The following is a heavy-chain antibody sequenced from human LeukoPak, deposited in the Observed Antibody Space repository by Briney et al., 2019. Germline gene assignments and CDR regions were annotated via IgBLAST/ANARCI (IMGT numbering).Heavy chain of an antibody. CDR3: AKDVPAAYFDY. D-gene: IGHD2-21*01. Sequence: GASVKVSCKASGGTFSSYAISWVRQAPGQGLEWMGGIIPIFDTANYAQKFQGRVTITTDESTSTAYMELSSLRPEDTAVYYCAKDVPAAYFDYWGQGTLVTVSS. CDR1: GGTFSSYA. CDR2: IIPIFDTA. J-gene: IGHJ4*02. V-gene: IGHV1-69*05.